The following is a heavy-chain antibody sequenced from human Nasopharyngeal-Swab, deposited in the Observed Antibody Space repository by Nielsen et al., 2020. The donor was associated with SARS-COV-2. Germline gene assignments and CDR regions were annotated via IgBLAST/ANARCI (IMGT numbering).Heavy chain of an antibody. Sequence: RQAPGYGLEWIGCIYSSGSTYYNPSLKSRVTMSVDKSKKQFSQKLNSVTAADTAVYYCARGQDVLVVGGISWFDPWGQGTLVTVSS. CDR2: IYSSGST. J-gene: IGHJ5*02. D-gene: IGHD2-8*02. CDR3: ARGQDVLVVGGISWFDP. V-gene: IGHV4-39*07.